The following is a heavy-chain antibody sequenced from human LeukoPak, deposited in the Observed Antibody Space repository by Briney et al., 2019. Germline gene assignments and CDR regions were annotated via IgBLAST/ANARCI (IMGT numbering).Heavy chain of an antibody. V-gene: IGHV3-48*02. D-gene: IGHD3-22*01. CDR1: GFTFSSYS. J-gene: IGHJ4*02. CDR2: ISSSSSTI. Sequence: GGSLRLSCAASGFTFSSYSMIWVRQAPGKGLEWVSYISSSSSTIYYADSVKGRFTISRDNAKNSLYLQMNSLRDEDTAVYYCYSMIVLGIRVINDYWGQGTLVTVSP. CDR3: YSMIVLGIRVINDY.